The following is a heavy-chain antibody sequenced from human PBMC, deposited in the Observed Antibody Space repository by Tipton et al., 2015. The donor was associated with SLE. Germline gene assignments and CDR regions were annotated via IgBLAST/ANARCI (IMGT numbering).Heavy chain of an antibody. CDR3: ARRCQYQLLR. CDR1: GDSISSYY. Sequence: LRLSCTVSGDSISSYYWIWIRQPPGKGLEWIGSIYYSGSTRYNPSLRGRVIISVDTSENQLSLALSSVTAADTAVYYCARRCQYQLLRWGQGTLVTVSS. J-gene: IGHJ4*02. CDR2: IYYSGST. D-gene: IGHD2-2*01. V-gene: IGHV4-59*01.